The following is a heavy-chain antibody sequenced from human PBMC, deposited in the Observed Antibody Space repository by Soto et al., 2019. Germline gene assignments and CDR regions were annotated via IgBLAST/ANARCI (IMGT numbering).Heavy chain of an antibody. CDR3: AHRHNSGDWNGGYFDY. CDR2: AYWDDDN. V-gene: IGHV2-5*02. CDR1: GFSLTTRPVG. J-gene: IGHJ4*02. Sequence: QITLKESGPTLVKPTQTLTLTCSFSGFSLTTRPVGVGWIRQSPGKALEWLAFAYWDDDNRYSPSLRSRLTVTKDTSKNQVVLTMTNMDPVDTATYYCAHRHNSGDWNGGYFDYWGQGTLVTVSS. D-gene: IGHD2-21*02.